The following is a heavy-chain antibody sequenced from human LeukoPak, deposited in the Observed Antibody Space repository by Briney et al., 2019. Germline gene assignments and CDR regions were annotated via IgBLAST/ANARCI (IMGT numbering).Heavy chain of an antibody. Sequence: GASVKVSCKASGYTFTSYGISWVRQAPGQGLEWMGWISAYNGNTNYAQKLQGRVTMTTDTSTSTAYMELRSLRSDDTAVYYCARVRYIVGATLLDYWGQGTLVTVSS. CDR3: ARVRYIVGATLLDY. V-gene: IGHV1-18*01. D-gene: IGHD1-26*01. J-gene: IGHJ4*02. CDR2: ISAYNGNT. CDR1: GYTFTSYG.